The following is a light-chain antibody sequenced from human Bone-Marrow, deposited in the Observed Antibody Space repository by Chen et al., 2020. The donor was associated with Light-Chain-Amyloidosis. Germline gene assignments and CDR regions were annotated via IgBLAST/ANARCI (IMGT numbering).Light chain of an antibody. J-gene: IGLJ3*02. V-gene: IGLV4-69*02. CDR1: SGHSSYA. Sequence: QLVLTQSPSASAPLGASVKLTCTLSSGHSSYAIAWHQQQPEKGPRYLMKLNSDGSHSNGDGIPDRFSGSSSGAERYLTISSLQSEDEADYYCQTGGTANWVFGGGTKLTVL. CDR3: QTGGTANWV. CDR2: LNSDGSH.